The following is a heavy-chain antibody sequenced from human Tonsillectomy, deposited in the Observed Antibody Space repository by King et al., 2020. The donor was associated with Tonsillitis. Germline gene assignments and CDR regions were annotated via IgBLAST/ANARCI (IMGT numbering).Heavy chain of an antibody. CDR2: IYSGGST. D-gene: IGHD2-15*01. V-gene: IGHV3-66*01. CDR1: GFTVSSNY. CDR3: ARGAPYSIYCMDV. Sequence: QLVQSGGGLVQPGGSLRLSCAASGFTVSSNYMGWVRQAPGKGLEWVSIIYSGGSTYYADSLKGRFTISRDNSKNTLYLQMNSLRAEATAVYYCARGAPYSIYCMDVWGQGTTVTVSS. J-gene: IGHJ6*02.